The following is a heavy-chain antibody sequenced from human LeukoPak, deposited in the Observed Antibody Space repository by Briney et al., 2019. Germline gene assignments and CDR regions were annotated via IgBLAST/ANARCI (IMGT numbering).Heavy chain of an antibody. CDR2: IHASGML. D-gene: IGHD3-22*01. J-gene: IGHJ4*02. CDR1: GASFTSDDQY. Sequence: KTSETLSLTCTVSGASFTSDDQYWNWVRQSPGKGLEWIGSIHASGMLYNNPSLESRVTMSRDTSKNQFSLNLNSVTAADTAVYFCSRGLDSRKLGYWGQGILVTVSS. V-gene: IGHV4-31*03. CDR3: SRGLDSRKLGY.